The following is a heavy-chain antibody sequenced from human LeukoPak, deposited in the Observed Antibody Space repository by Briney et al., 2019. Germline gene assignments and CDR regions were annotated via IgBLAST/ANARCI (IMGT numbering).Heavy chain of an antibody. CDR3: ARSSGGPYDY. D-gene: IGHD3-16*01. V-gene: IGHV3-74*01. CDR2: IDSDGSST. J-gene: IGHJ4*02. CDR1: GFTFSNYW. Sequence: GGSLRLSCAASGFTFSNYWMHWVRQAPGKGLVWVSRIDSDGSSTIYADSVKGRFTISGDNAKNTLYLQMNSLRADDTAVYYCARSSGGPYDYWGQGTLVTVSS.